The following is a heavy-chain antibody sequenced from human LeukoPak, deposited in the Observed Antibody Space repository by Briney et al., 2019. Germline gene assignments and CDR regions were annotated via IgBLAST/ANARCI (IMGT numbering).Heavy chain of an antibody. CDR2: ISYDGSDE. CDR1: GFTFSSYA. Sequence: GGSLRLSCAASGFTFSSYAMHWVRQAPGKGLEWVAGISYDGSDEYYAESVKGRFTISRDNSKNTLYQQMNSLRPEDTSVYYCARDVEQLVLSSAFDIWGQGTMVTVSS. J-gene: IGHJ3*02. CDR3: ARDVEQLVLSSAFDI. D-gene: IGHD6-13*01. V-gene: IGHV3-30*01.